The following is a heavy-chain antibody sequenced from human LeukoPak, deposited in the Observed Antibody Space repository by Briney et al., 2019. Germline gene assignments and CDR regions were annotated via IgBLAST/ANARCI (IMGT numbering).Heavy chain of an antibody. J-gene: IGHJ5*02. CDR3: ARADIVVVPAASMANWFDP. CDR2: IIPIFGTA. Sequence: SVKVSCKASGYTFTSYYMHWVRQAPGQGLEWMGGIIPIFGTANYAQKFQGRATITADKSTSTAYMELSSLRSEDTAVYYCARADIVVVPAASMANWFDPWGQGTLVTVSS. CDR1: GYTFTSYY. D-gene: IGHD2-2*01. V-gene: IGHV1-69*06.